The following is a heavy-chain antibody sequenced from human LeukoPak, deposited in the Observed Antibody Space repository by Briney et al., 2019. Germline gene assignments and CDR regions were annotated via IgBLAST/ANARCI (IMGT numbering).Heavy chain of an antibody. D-gene: IGHD2-2*01. CDR3: ARDAGGVVPAANWFDP. J-gene: IGHJ5*02. Sequence: SVKVSCKASGGTFSSYAISWVRQAPGQGLEWMGGIIPIFGTANYAQKFQGRVTITMDESTSTAYMELSSLRSEDTAVYYCARDAGGVVPAANWFDPWGQGTLVTVSS. CDR2: IIPIFGTA. CDR1: GGTFSSYA. V-gene: IGHV1-69*05.